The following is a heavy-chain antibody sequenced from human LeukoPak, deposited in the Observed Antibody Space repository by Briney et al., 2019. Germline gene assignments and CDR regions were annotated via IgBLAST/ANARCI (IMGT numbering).Heavy chain of an antibody. CDR1: GFTFSGHG. D-gene: IGHD3-9*01. CDR3: ARDMDTTGYYSWFDP. CDR2: IRYDGSDS. Sequence: GRSLRLSCAASGFTFSGHGTHWVRQAPGKGLEWVAVIRYDGSDSRSADSVKGRFTISRDNSKNTLYLQMNSLRAEDTAVYYCARDMDTTGYYSWFDPWGQGTLVTVSS. V-gene: IGHV3-33*01. J-gene: IGHJ5*02.